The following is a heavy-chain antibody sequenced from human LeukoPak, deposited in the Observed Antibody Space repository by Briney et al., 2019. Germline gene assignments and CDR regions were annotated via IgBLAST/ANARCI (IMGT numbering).Heavy chain of an antibody. J-gene: IGHJ4*02. Sequence: PSETLSLTCTVSGGSISSYYWSWIRQPPGKGLEWIGSIYFSENTYYNPSLKSRVTISVDTSKNQFSLKLSSVTAADTAVYYCARDQAGTPVYWGQGTLVTVSS. CDR1: GGSISSYY. CDR3: ARDQAGTPVY. D-gene: IGHD6-19*01. CDR2: IYFSENT. V-gene: IGHV4-59*12.